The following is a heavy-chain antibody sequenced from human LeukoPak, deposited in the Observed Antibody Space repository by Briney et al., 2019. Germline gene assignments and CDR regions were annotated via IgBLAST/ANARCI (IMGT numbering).Heavy chain of an antibody. CDR3: ARQVVAVAGTGYFDY. Sequence: SETLSLTCTLSRGSIRSSSYYWGWIRQPPGKGLEWIGSIYYSGSTYYNASLKSRGTISVDTSKNRFSLKLNSVTAADTAVYFCARQVVAVAGTGYFDYWGQGTLVTVSS. CDR2: IYYSGST. D-gene: IGHD6-19*01. CDR1: RGSIRSSSYY. V-gene: IGHV4-39*01. J-gene: IGHJ4*02.